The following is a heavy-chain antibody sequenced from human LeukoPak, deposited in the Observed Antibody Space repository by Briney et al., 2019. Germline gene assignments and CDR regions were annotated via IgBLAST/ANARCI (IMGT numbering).Heavy chain of an antibody. CDR1: GYTFTSYY. J-gene: IGHJ4*02. D-gene: IGHD6-13*01. V-gene: IGHV1-46*01. Sequence: ASVNFSCKASGYTFTSYYMHWVRQAPGQGLEWMGVIIPSGGDTPYAQKFQGRVTMTRDTSTSTVYLELNSLTSDDTAVYFCARRSSWFSLNYWGQGTLVTVSS. CDR2: IIPSGGDT. CDR3: ARRSSWFSLNY.